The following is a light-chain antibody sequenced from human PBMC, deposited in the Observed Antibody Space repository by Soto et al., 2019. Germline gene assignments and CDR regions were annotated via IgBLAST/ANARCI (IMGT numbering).Light chain of an antibody. CDR1: QSLVHSDGNTY. CDR3: MQSTQLPPT. J-gene: IGKJ5*01. CDR2: EVS. Sequence: IVMTQTPLSSPVTLGQPASISCRSSQSLVHSDGNTYLSWVQQRPGQPPQLLIYEVSTRVSGVPDRFSGSGSGTDFTLEISRVETDDVGIYYCMQSTQLPPTFGQGTRLEI. V-gene: IGKV2-24*01.